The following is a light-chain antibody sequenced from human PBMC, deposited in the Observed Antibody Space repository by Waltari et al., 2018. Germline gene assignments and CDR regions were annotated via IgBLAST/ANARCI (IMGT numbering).Light chain of an antibody. CDR3: SSYTRSSYWV. Sequence: QSALTQPASVSGSPGQSITISCTGTSSDVGFYDFVSWFQQHQGKPPKVRVYKVNNRPSGVSQRFPGPKSSNTASLTISGLQAEDEADYYCSSYTRSSYWVFGGGTQLTVL. J-gene: IGLJ3*02. CDR1: SSDVGFYDF. CDR2: KVN. V-gene: IGLV2-14*01.